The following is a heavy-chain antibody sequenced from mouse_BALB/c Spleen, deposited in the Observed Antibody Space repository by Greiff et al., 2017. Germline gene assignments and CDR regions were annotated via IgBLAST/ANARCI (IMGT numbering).Heavy chain of an antibody. D-gene: IGHD3-1*01. V-gene: IGHV3-6*02. Sequence: EVKLQESGPGLVKPSQSLSLTCSVTGYSITSGYYWNWIRQFPGNKLEWMGYISYDGSNNYNPSLKNRISITRDTSKNQFFLKLNSVTTEDTATYYCAREGSSGYVNWGQGTTLTVSS. CDR3: AREGSSGYVN. CDR2: ISYDGSN. J-gene: IGHJ2*01. CDR1: GYSITSGYY.